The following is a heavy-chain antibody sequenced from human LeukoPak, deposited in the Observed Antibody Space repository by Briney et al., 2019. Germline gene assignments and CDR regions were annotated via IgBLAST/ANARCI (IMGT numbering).Heavy chain of an antibody. CDR2: ISWDGGST. J-gene: IGHJ4*02. V-gene: IGHV3-43*01. CDR1: GFTFDDYT. Sequence: GGSLRLSCAASGFTFDDYTMHWVRQAPGKGLEWVSLISWDGGSTYYADSVKGRFTISRDNSKNSLYLQMNSLRAEDTAVYYCAKDHFDYGDYVYYFDYWGQGTLVTVSS. CDR3: AKDHFDYGDYVYYFDY. D-gene: IGHD4-17*01.